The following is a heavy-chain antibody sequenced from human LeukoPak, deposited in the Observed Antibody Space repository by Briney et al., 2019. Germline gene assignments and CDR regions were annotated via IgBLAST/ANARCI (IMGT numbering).Heavy chain of an antibody. J-gene: IGHJ3*02. CDR2: ISRGSSSI. CDR3: AREVGGFSPHAFYI. V-gene: IGHV3-48*02. D-gene: IGHD3-16*01. Sequence: GGALRLSCAASRFTLSSYDMNWVRPAPGRGLAWVSFISRGSSSIHYADSVKGRFTLSRDDAKNSLYMQMNNPRHQGTALYYCAREVGGFSPHAFYIWGQGTMVTVSS. CDR1: RFTLSSYD.